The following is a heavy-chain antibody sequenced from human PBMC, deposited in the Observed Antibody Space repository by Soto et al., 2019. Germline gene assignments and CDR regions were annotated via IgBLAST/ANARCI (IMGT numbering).Heavy chain of an antibody. V-gene: IGHV3-66*01. CDR2: IYSGGST. J-gene: IGHJ4*02. CDR1: GFTVSSNY. D-gene: IGHD3-16*01. Sequence: GGSLRLSCAASGFTVSSNYMSWVRQAPGKGLEWVSVIYSGGSTYYADSVKGRFTISRDNSKNTLYLQMNSLRAEDTAVYYCARDLALGPFGYWGQGTLVTVSS. CDR3: ARDLALGPFGY.